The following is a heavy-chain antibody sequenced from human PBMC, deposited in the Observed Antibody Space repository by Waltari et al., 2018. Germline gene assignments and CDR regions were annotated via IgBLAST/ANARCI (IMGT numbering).Heavy chain of an antibody. CDR1: GGSIRSDSYY. V-gene: IGHV4-39*01. D-gene: IGHD6-13*01. CDR3: ARHDLYSSRKFDP. Sequence: QLQLQESGPGLVKPSATLSLTCTVSGGSIRSDSYYWAWIRPAPGKGLDWIGSIYYSGGTYYNPSLKSRVTISVDTSKNQFSLRLSSVTAADTALYFCARHDLYSSRKFDPWGQGTLVTVSS. CDR2: IYYSGGT. J-gene: IGHJ5*02.